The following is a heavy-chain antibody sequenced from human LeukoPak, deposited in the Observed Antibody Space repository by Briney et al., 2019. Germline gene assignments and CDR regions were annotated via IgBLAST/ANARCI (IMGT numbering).Heavy chain of an antibody. CDR3: ARGYYYDSSGYYSYFDY. CDR1: GYTFTSYY. D-gene: IGHD3-22*01. Sequence: ASVKVSCKASGYTFTSYYMHWVRQAPGQGLEWMGIINPSGGSTSYAQKFQGRVTITADKSTSTAYLELSSLRSEDTAVYYCARGYYYDSSGYYSYFDYWGQGTLVTVSS. V-gene: IGHV1-46*01. J-gene: IGHJ4*02. CDR2: INPSGGST.